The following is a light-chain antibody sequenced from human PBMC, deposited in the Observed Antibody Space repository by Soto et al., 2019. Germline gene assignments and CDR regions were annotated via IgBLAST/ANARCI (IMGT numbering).Light chain of an antibody. CDR3: QQYINWPRT. V-gene: IGKV3-15*01. J-gene: IGKJ1*01. CDR2: GGY. Sequence: DIVMTQSPVTLSVSPGERATVSCRASESVGSALAWYQQKPGQAPRLLIYGGYTRASGVSARFSGSGSGTEFTLTISGLQSEDLAVYHCQQYINWPRTFGQGTKVDIK. CDR1: ESVGSA.